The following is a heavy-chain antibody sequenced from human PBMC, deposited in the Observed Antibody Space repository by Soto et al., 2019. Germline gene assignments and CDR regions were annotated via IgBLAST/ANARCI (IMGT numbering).Heavy chain of an antibody. CDR3: TIVRVADSALDH. CDR2: MSYDGSDT. V-gene: IGHV3-30*02. J-gene: IGHJ4*02. CDR1: GCIFSNNG. Sequence: TGGSLRLSCVGSGCIFSNNGMHWVRQTPGKGLEWVAFMSYDGSDTFYADSVKGRFTISRDNSKNTLFLHMSNLRAEDTAMYYCTIVRVADSALDHWGQGTLVTVSP. D-gene: IGHD3-10*02.